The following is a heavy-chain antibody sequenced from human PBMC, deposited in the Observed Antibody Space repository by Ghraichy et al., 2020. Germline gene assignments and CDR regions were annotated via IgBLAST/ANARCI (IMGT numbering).Heavy chain of an antibody. CDR2: IWYDGSNK. Sequence: GGSLRLSCAASGFTFSSYGMHWVRQAPGKGPEWVAVIWYDGSNKYYADSVRGRFTISRDNSKNTLYLQMNSLRAEDTAVYYCARSFVLVPESISNWFDPWGQGTLVTVSS. D-gene: IGHD2-2*01. J-gene: IGHJ5*02. CDR1: GFTFSSYG. CDR3: ARSFVLVPESISNWFDP. V-gene: IGHV3-33*01.